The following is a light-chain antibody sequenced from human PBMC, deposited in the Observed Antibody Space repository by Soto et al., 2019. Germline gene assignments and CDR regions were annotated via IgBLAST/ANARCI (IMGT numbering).Light chain of an antibody. CDR1: SSDVGGSDY. V-gene: IGLV2-8*01. CDR2: EVT. Sequence: QSALTQPPSASGSPGQSVAISCTGTSSDVGGSDYVSWYQQHPGKAPKLMIYEVTKRPSGVPGRFFGSKSGNTASLTVSGLQAEDEADYYCSSYAGSNNLIFGGGTQLTVL. J-gene: IGLJ2*01. CDR3: SSYAGSNNLI.